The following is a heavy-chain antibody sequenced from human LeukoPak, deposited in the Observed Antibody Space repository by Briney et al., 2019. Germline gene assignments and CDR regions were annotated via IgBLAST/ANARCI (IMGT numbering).Heavy chain of an antibody. Sequence: SETLSLTCTVSGGSISSGDYYWSWIRQPPGKGLEWIGYIYYSGSTYYNPSLKSRVTISVDTSKNQFSLKLSSVTAADTAVYYCARFGTDSSGYYYLADGMDVWGQGTTVTVSS. CDR2: IYYSGST. V-gene: IGHV4-30-4*01. J-gene: IGHJ6*02. D-gene: IGHD3-22*01. CDR3: ARFGTDSSGYYYLADGMDV. CDR1: GGSISSGDYY.